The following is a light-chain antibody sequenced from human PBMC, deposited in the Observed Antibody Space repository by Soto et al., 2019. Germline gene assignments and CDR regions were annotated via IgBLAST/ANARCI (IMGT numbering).Light chain of an antibody. CDR3: NSYTGTSSWV. J-gene: IGLJ3*02. CDR1: RSDVGGYNY. Sequence: QSALTQPASVSGSPGQSITISCTGTRSDVGGYNYVSWYQQHPGKAPKLMIYEVSNRPSGVSNRFSGSKSGNTASLTISGLQAEDEADYYCNSYTGTSSWVFGGGTKVTVL. V-gene: IGLV2-14*01. CDR2: EVS.